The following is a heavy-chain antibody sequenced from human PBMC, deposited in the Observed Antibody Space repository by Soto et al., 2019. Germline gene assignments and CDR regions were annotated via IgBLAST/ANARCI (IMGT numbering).Heavy chain of an antibody. V-gene: IGHV4-34*01. Sequence: SDTLSRTCAVCGGSFSDYSWSSIHQTQGEGLEWIGEINHSGSTNYNPSLKSRVTISVDTSKNQFSLKLSSVTAADTAVYYCASLGYCSGGSCYSREGPTHNWFDPWGQGTLVTVSS. CDR1: GGSFSDYS. CDR3: ASLGYCSGGSCYSREGPTHNWFDP. D-gene: IGHD2-15*01. CDR2: INHSGST. J-gene: IGHJ5*02.